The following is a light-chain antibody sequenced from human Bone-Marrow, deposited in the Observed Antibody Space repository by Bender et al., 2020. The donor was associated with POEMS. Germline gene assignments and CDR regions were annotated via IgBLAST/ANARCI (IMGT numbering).Light chain of an antibody. CDR2: QDN. J-gene: IGLJ2*01. V-gene: IGLV3-1*01. Sequence: SYELTQPPSVSVSPGQTASITCSGDKLGNQYACWYQQKPGQSPVLVIYQDNKRPSGIPERFSGSNSGNTATLTISGTQAMDEADYYCQAWDSSTADVIFGGGTKLTVL. CDR1: KLGNQY. CDR3: QAWDSSTADVI.